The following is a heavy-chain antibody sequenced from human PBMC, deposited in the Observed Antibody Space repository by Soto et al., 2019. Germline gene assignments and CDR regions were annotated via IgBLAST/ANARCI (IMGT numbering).Heavy chain of an antibody. D-gene: IGHD2-8*01. V-gene: IGHV3-48*01. CDR2: ISSSSSTI. J-gene: IGHJ5*02. CDR1: GFTFSSYS. Sequence: EVQLVESGGGLVQPGGSLRLSCAASGFTFSSYSRNWVRQAPGKGLEWVSYISSSSSTIYYADSVKGRFTISRDNAKNAPYLQMNSLSGEDTAVYYCARGMMVYASHGWLDPWGQGTLVNVSS. CDR3: ARGMMVYASHGWLDP.